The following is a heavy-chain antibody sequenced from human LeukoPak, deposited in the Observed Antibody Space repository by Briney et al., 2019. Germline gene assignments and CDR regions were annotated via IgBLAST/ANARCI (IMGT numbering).Heavy chain of an antibody. D-gene: IGHD6-13*01. J-gene: IGHJ4*02. CDR3: AKDQVFRGAAALFDY. CDR1: GFTFTNYG. Sequence: GRSLRLSCAASGFTFTNYGMHWVRQAPGKGLEWVAAISYDVSDKYYASSVKGRFTISRDNSKNTLYLQMNSLRPEDTAVYFCAKDQVFRGAAALFDYWGQGALVTVSS. V-gene: IGHV3-30*18. CDR2: ISYDVSDK.